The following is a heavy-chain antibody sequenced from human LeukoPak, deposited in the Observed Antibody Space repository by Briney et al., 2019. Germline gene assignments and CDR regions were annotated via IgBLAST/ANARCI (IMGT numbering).Heavy chain of an antibody. V-gene: IGHV4-61*02. D-gene: IGHD4-17*01. CDR3: ARAYGDYPWRGKRNWYFDL. CDR1: GGSISSGSYY. Sequence: SETLSLTCTVSGGSISSGSYYWSWTRQPAGKGLEWIGRIYTSGSTNYNPSLKSRVTISVDTSKNQFSLKLSSVTAADTAVYYCARAYGDYPWRGKRNWYFDLWGRGTLVTVSS. J-gene: IGHJ2*01. CDR2: IYTSGST.